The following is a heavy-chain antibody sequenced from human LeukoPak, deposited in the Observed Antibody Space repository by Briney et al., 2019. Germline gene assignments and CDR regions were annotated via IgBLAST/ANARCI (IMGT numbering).Heavy chain of an antibody. V-gene: IGHV3-23*01. D-gene: IGHD2-2*01. CDR1: GFTFSSYS. CDR3: VKLKGLSSTGLYMDV. Sequence: GGSLRLSCAASGFTFSSYSMNWVRQAPGKGLKWVSTISISGDSTFYADSVKGRFTISRDNSNNALCLQMNSLRAEDTAVYYCVKLKGLSSTGLYMDVWGKGTTVTVSS. CDR2: ISISGDST. J-gene: IGHJ6*03.